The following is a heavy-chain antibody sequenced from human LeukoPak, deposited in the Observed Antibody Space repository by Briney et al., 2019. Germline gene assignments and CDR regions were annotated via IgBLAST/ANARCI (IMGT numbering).Heavy chain of an antibody. J-gene: IGHJ6*03. V-gene: IGHV3-48*01. CDR3: ARDPTPYYYYYYMDV. CDR2: ISSISSNT. Sequence: GESLRLSCTASAFTFSIYSMNWVRQVPGKWMGWVSYISSISSNTSYGGSVKGRFPISRDNANNSLYLQMNSLRAEDTAVYYCARDPTPYYYYYYMDVWGKGTTVTVSS. CDR1: AFTFSIYS.